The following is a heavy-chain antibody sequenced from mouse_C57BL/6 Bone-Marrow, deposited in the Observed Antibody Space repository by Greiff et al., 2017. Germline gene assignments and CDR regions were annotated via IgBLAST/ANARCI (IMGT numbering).Heavy chain of an antibody. CDR3: ARDYGSSWAMDY. CDR2: IHPNSGST. J-gene: IGHJ4*01. V-gene: IGHV1-64*01. CDR1: GYTFTSYW. D-gene: IGHD1-1*01. Sequence: VQLQQPGAELVKPGASVKLSCKASGYTFTSYWMHWVKQRPGQGLEWIGMIHPNSGSTNYNEKFKSKATLTVDKSSSTAYMQLSSLTSEDSAVYYCARDYGSSWAMDYWGQGTSVTVSS.